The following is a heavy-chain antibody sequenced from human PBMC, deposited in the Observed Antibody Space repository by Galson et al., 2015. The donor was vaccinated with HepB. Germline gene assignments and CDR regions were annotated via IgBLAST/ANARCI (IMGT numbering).Heavy chain of an antibody. D-gene: IGHD6-13*01. V-gene: IGHV3-43*02. J-gene: IGHJ1*01. CDR3: AKDIGAAAGKGRGYFQH. CDR1: DFRVSSYY. CDR2: IHNTGNT. Sequence: SLRLSCAASDFRVSSYYMNWVRQVPGKGLEWVAVIHNTGNTFYADSVRGRFTISRDNSKNSLYLQMNSLRIEDTALYYCAKDIGAAAGKGRGYFQHWARAPWSPSPQ.